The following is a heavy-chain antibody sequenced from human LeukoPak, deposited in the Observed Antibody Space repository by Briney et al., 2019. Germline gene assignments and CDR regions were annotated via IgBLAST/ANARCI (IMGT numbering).Heavy chain of an antibody. Sequence: SETLSLTCAVYGGSFSGYYWSWIRQPPGKGLEWIGEINHSGSTNYNPSLKSRVTISVDTSKNQFSLKLSSVTAADTAVYYCAARLRWLLYWAWDYYYGMDVWGQGTTVTVSS. J-gene: IGHJ6*02. CDR3: AARLRWLLYWAWDYYYGMDV. D-gene: IGHD3-3*01. CDR1: GGSFSGYY. CDR2: INHSGST. V-gene: IGHV4-34*01.